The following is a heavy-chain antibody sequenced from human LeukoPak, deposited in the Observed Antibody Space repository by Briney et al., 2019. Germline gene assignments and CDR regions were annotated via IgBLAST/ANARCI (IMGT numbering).Heavy chain of an antibody. V-gene: IGHV3-15*01. Sequence: GGSLRLSCVGSGFTFSSAWMTWVRQAPGKGLEWVGRIKSKTDGGTTDYAAPVKGRFTVSRDDSKNTLSLQMTSLKIEDTAVYYCEAYYYDTSGNLDFDSWGQGTLVTVSS. D-gene: IGHD3-22*01. CDR2: IKSKTDGGTT. CDR3: EAYYYDTSGNLDFDS. CDR1: GFTFSSAW. J-gene: IGHJ4*02.